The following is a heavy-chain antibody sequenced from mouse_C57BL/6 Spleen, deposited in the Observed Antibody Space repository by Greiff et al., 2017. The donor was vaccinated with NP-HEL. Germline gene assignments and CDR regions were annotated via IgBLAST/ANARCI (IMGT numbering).Heavy chain of an antibody. CDR1: GFTFSSYA. CDR3: AREGGTTVVATRYFDV. V-gene: IGHV5-4*01. Sequence: EVQLVESGGGLVKPGGSLKLSCAASGFTFSSYAMSWVRQTPEKRLEWVATISDGGSYTYYPDNVKGRFTISRDNAKNNLYLQMSHLKSEDTAMYYCAREGGTTVVATRYFDVWGTGTTVTVSS. J-gene: IGHJ1*03. CDR2: ISDGGSYT. D-gene: IGHD1-1*01.